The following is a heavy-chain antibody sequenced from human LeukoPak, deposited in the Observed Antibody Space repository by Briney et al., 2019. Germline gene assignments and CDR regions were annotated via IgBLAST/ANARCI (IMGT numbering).Heavy chain of an antibody. Sequence: PGGSLRLSCAASGFTFDDHAMYWVRQAPGKGLEWVSGINWDGSKIGYADAVKGRFTISRDSAKKSLYLQMNSLRTEDTALYYRARASYYYDTSGLGALDIWGQGTLVTVSS. CDR3: ARASYYYDTSGLGALDI. J-gene: IGHJ3*02. CDR2: INWDGSKI. CDR1: GFTFDDHA. V-gene: IGHV3-9*01. D-gene: IGHD3-22*01.